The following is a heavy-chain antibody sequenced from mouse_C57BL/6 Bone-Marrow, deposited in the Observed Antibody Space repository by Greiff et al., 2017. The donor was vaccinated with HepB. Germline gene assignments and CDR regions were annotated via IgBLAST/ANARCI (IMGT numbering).Heavy chain of an antibody. D-gene: IGHD1-1*01. CDR1: GFSLTSYG. Sequence: QVQLQQSGPGLVQPSQSLSITCTVSGFSLTSYGIHWVRQSPGKGLEWLGVIWSGGSTAYNAAFISRLSISKDNSKSQVFFKMNSLQADDTAIYYCARRGGGYGTFYWYFDVWGTGTTVTVSS. J-gene: IGHJ1*03. CDR3: ARRGGGYGTFYWYFDV. CDR2: IWSGGST. V-gene: IGHV2-2*01.